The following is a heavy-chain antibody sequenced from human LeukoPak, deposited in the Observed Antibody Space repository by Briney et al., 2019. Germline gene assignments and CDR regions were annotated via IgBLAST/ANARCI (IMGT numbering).Heavy chain of an antibody. Sequence: SETLSLTCAVYGGSFSGYYWSWIRQPPGKGLEWIGEINHSGSTNYNPSLKSRVTISVDTSKNQFSLKLSSVTAADTAVYYCARRGGYNAHLNPRYYYYYMDVWGKGTTVTISS. D-gene: IGHD6-25*01. CDR2: INHSGST. CDR3: ARRGGYNAHLNPRYYYYYMDV. J-gene: IGHJ6*03. V-gene: IGHV4-34*01. CDR1: GGSFSGYY.